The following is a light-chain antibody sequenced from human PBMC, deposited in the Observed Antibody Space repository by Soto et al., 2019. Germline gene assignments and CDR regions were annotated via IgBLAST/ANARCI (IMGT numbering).Light chain of an antibody. J-gene: IGKJ3*01. CDR2: DAS. V-gene: IGKV3-11*01. CDR3: QQRSNWEFT. CDR1: QSVSSY. Sequence: EIVLTQSPATLSLSPGERATLSCRASQSVSSYLAWYQQKPGQAPRLLIYDASNSATGIPARFSGSGSVTDFTLTISSLEPEDFAVYYCQQRSNWEFTFGPGTKVDIK.